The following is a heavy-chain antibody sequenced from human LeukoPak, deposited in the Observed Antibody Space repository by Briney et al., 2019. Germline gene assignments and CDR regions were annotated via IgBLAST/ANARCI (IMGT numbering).Heavy chain of an antibody. D-gene: IGHD3-9*01. CDR1: GGSPTTNTFY. Sequence: PSETLSLTCTLSGGSPTTNTFYWGWIRQPPGKGLEWIGTVYYTGTTHYNPSLKSRITISVDTSKNHFSLNLTSVTAADTAVYFCARHGILTDHSIRYWGQGLLVTVSS. CDR3: ARHGILTDHSIRY. V-gene: IGHV4-39*01. CDR2: VYYTGTT. J-gene: IGHJ4*02.